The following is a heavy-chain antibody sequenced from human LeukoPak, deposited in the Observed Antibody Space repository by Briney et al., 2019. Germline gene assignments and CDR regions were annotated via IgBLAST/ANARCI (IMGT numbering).Heavy chain of an antibody. Sequence: PSETLSLTCTVSGGSISSYYWSWIRQPPGKGLEWIGRIYTSGSTNYNPSLKSRVTISVDTSKNQFSLKLSSVTAADTAVYYCARDPSRWGRFFDYWGQGTLVTVSS. CDR2: IYTSGST. CDR1: GGSISSYY. D-gene: IGHD3-16*01. V-gene: IGHV4-4*08. J-gene: IGHJ4*02. CDR3: ARDPSRWGRFFDY.